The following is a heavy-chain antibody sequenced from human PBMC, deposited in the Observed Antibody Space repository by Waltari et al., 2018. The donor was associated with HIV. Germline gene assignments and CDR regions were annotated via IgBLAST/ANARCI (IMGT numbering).Heavy chain of an antibody. D-gene: IGHD3-3*01. CDR2: MYYSGST. Sequence: QVQLQESGPGLVKPSATLSLTCSVSGGSIRNYYWSWIRQPSGKGLEWIGYMYYSGSTNYNPSLKSRVTISVDTSKNQFSLKLSSVTAADTAVYYCARGIYGDISGDMDVWGQGTTVTVSS. V-gene: IGHV4-59*01. CDR3: ARGIYGDISGDMDV. J-gene: IGHJ6*02. CDR1: GGSIRNYY.